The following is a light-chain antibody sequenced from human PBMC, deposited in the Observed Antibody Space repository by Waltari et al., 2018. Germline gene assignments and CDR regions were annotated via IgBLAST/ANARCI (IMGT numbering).Light chain of an antibody. J-gene: IGKJ3*01. CDR1: QSVSSY. V-gene: IGKV3-11*01. Sequence: EIVLTQSPATLSLSPGEGATLSCRASQSVSSYLAWYQQKPGQAPRLLIYDASNRATGIPARLSGSGSGTDFTLTISSLEPEDFAVYYCQQRSNWPLTFGPGTKVDIK. CDR3: QQRSNWPLT. CDR2: DAS.